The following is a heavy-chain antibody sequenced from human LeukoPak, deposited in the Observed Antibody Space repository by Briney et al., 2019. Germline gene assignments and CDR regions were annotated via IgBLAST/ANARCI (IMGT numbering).Heavy chain of an antibody. D-gene: IGHD4-11*01. CDR3: ARNLGYSDYGIDY. Sequence: PSETLSLTCTVSGGSISSYYWNWIRQPPGKGLEWIGYIYYSGSTNYNPSLKSRVTISVDTSKNQFSLKLSSVTAADTAVYYCARNLGYSDYGIDYWGQGTLVTVSS. CDR2: IYYSGST. V-gene: IGHV4-59*08. CDR1: GGSISSYY. J-gene: IGHJ4*02.